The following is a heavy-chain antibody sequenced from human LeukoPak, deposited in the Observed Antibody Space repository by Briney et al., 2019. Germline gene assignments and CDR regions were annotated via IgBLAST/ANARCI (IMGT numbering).Heavy chain of an antibody. J-gene: IGHJ4*02. D-gene: IGHD6-13*01. CDR2: INWNGGST. Sequence: GGSLRLSCAASGFTFDDYGTSWVRQAPGKGLEWVYGINWNGGSTGYADSVKGRFTISRDNAKNSLYLQMNSLRAEDTALYYCARDGSSSWYKRRYFDYWGQGTLVTVSS. CDR1: GFTFDDYG. CDR3: ARDGSSSWYKRRYFDY. V-gene: IGHV3-20*04.